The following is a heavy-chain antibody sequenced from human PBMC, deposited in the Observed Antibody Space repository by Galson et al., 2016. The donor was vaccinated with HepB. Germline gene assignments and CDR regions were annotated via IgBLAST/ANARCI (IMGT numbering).Heavy chain of an antibody. J-gene: IGHJ6*02. CDR3: ARADPYYFYGMDV. CDR2: IYYSGST. Sequence: SETLSLTCTVSGGSISTYYWNWIRQPPGKGLEWIGQIYYSGSTDYNPSLKSRVTISVDTSKNLFSLDLNSLTAADTAVYYCARADPYYFYGMDVWGQGTTVTVSS. V-gene: IGHV4-59*01. CDR1: GGSISTYY.